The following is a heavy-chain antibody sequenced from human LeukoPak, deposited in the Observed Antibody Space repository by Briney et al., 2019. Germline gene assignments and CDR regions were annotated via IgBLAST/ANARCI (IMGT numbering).Heavy chain of an antibody. D-gene: IGHD6-6*01. V-gene: IGHV4-59*11. CDR1: GGSISSHY. Sequence: PSETLSLTCTASGGSISSHYWSWIRQPPGKGLEWIGYIYYRGSTNYNPSLKSRVTISVDTSNNQFSLKLSSVTPADTAVYYCARSAAGRRTYSYYFDYWGQGTLVTVSS. CDR2: IYYRGST. CDR3: ARSAAGRRTYSYYFDY. J-gene: IGHJ4*02.